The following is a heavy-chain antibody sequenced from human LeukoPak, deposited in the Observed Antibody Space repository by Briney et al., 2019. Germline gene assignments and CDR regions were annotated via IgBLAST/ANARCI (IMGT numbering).Heavy chain of an antibody. CDR3: ARGLQAFDI. J-gene: IGHJ3*02. D-gene: IGHD2-15*01. CDR1: GFTFDDNG. V-gene: IGHV3-20*04. CDR2: TNSNGGST. Sequence: GGSLRLSCAASGFTFDDNGMSWVRQAPGKGLEWVSGTNSNGGSTGYADSVKGRFTISRDNAKNSLYLQMNSLRAEDTALYYCARGLQAFDIWGQGTMVIVSS.